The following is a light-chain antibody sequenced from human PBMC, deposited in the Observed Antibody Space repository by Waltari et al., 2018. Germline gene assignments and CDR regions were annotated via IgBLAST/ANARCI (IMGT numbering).Light chain of an antibody. V-gene: IGKV3-15*01. Sequence: DIVLTQSPATLSASPGERATLSCRASRSISSHLAWSQQKPGQAPRLLIYAASTRATGVPARFSGSGSGTEFTLTISSLQSEDFAVYYCQQYSDWPITFGQGTRLEI. CDR1: RSISSH. CDR2: AAS. J-gene: IGKJ5*01. CDR3: QQYSDWPIT.